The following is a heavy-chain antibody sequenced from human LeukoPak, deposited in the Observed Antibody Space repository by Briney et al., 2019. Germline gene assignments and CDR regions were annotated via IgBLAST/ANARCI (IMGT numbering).Heavy chain of an antibody. Sequence: GASVKVSCKASGYTFTSYGISWVRQAPGQGLEWMGWISAYNANTNYAQKLQGRVTMTTDTSTSTAYMELRSLRSDDTAVYYCARSSSTSSYRNPGRMYYYYGMDVWGQGTTVTVSS. CDR3: ARSSSTSSYRNPGRMYYYYGMDV. J-gene: IGHJ6*02. CDR2: ISAYNANT. V-gene: IGHV1-18*01. CDR1: GYTFTSYG. D-gene: IGHD2-2*01.